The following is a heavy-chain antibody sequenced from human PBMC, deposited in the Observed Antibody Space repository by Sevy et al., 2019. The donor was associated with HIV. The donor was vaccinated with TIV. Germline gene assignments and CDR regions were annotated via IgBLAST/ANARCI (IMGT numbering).Heavy chain of an antibody. CDR2: IYSDGTT. CDR3: ARGKSGYGYALNY. CDR1: GFTVNSNY. D-gene: IGHD5-18*01. V-gene: IGHV3-66*01. J-gene: IGHJ4*02. Sequence: GGSLRLSCAASGFTVNSNYMTWVRQAPGKGLEGVPVIYSDGTTYHADSVKDRFTISRDNFKNTLYLQMNSLRAEDTAVYYCARGKSGYGYALNYWGQGTLVTVSS.